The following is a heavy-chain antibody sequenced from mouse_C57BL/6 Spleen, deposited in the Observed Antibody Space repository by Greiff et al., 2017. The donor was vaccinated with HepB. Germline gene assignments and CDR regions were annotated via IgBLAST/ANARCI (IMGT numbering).Heavy chain of an antibody. CDR3: AREDAIYYDYLYYAMDY. V-gene: IGHV1-78*01. Sequence: VQLQESDAELVKPGASVKISCKVSGYTFTDHTIHWMKQRPEQGLEWIGYIYPRDGSTKYNEKFKGKATLTADKSSSTAYMQLNSLTSEDSAVYFCAREDAIYYDYLYYAMDYWGQGTSVTVSS. D-gene: IGHD2-4*01. J-gene: IGHJ4*01. CDR2: IYPRDGST. CDR1: GYTFTDHT.